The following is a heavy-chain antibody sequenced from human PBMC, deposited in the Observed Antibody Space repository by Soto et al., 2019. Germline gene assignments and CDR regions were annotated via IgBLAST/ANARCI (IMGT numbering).Heavy chain of an antibody. CDR3: AREISSGMIESSYFDY. J-gene: IGHJ4*02. CDR2: IWYDGSNK. V-gene: IGHV3-33*01. CDR1: GFTFSSYG. Sequence: GGSLRLSCAASGFTFSSYGMHWVRQAPGKGLEWVAVIWYDGSNKYYADSVKGRFTISRDNSKNTLYLQMNSLRAEDTAVYYCAREISSGMIESSYFDYWGQGTLVTVSS. D-gene: IGHD3-22*01.